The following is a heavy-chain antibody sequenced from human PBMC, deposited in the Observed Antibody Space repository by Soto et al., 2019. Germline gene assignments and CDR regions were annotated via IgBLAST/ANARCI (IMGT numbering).Heavy chain of an antibody. V-gene: IGHV4-61*03. D-gene: IGHD5-18*01. CDR1: GASVSSGSYC. Sequence: SETLSLTCTVVGASVSSGSYCWSWIRQAPGKGLEWVGHIYYTGSTNYNPSLNNRVTISVDTSKNHFSLRLTSVTAADTAVYYCARGAGFSYASTWFDIWGQGTLVTVSS. CDR2: IYYTGST. J-gene: IGHJ5*02. CDR3: ARGAGFSYASTWFDI.